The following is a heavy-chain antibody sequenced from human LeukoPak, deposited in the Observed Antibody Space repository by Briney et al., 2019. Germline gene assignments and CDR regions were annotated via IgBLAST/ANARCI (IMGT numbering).Heavy chain of an antibody. V-gene: IGHV3-74*01. J-gene: IGHJ4*02. CDR2: INSDGRST. CDR3: ARGADSGYSSDN. CDR1: GFTFSRFW. Sequence: PGGSLRLSCAASGFTFSRFWMHWVRQAPGKGLVWVSRINSDGRSTNYADSVKGRFTISRDNAKNTLYLQMNSLRAEDTAVYYCARGADSGYSSDNWGQGTLVSVSS. D-gene: IGHD3-9*01.